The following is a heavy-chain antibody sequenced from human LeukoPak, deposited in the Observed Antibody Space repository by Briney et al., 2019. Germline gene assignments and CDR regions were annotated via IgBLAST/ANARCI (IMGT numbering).Heavy chain of an antibody. J-gene: IGHJ5*02. CDR3: ASLYDRYYYGSGSYSRWFGP. D-gene: IGHD3-10*01. CDR2: IYYSGST. Sequence: SETLSLTCTVSGGSISSSNYYWGWIRQPPGKGLEWIGSIYYSGSTYYNPSLKSRVTISVDTSKNQFSLKLSSVTAADTAVFYCASLYDRYYYGSGSYSRWFGPWGQGTLVTVSS. CDR1: GGSISSSNYY. V-gene: IGHV4-39*01.